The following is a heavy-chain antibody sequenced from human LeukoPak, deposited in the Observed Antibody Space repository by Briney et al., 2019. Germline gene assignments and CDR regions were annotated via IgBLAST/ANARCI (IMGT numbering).Heavy chain of an antibody. J-gene: IGHJ6*03. V-gene: IGHV1-24*01. CDR2: FDPEDGET. CDR1: GYTLTELS. D-gene: IGHD3-10*01. CDR3: AIDTPILRYYGSGSPYYYYMDV. Sequence: ASVKVSCKVSGYTLTELSMHWVRQAPGKGLEWMGGFDPEDGETIYAQKFQGRVTMTEDTSTDTAYMELSSLRSEDTAVYYCAIDTPILRYYGSGSPYYYYMDVWGKGTTVTVSS.